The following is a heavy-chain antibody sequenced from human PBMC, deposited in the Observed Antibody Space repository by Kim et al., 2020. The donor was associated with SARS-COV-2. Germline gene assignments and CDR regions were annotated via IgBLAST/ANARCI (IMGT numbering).Heavy chain of an antibody. CDR1: GFTFSSYD. V-gene: IGHV3-13*01. J-gene: IGHJ2*01. CDR3: ARMGYSSGWYAPGYWYFDL. D-gene: IGHD6-19*01. CDR2: IGTAGDT. Sequence: GGSLRLSCAASGFTFSSYDMHWVRQATGKGLEWVSAIGTAGDTYYPGSVKGRFTISRENAKNSLYLQMNSLRAGDTAVYYCARMGYSSGWYAPGYWYFDLWGRGTLVTVSS.